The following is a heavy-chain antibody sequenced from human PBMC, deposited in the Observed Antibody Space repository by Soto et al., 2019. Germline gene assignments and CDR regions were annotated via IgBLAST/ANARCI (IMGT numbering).Heavy chain of an antibody. CDR3: AKDEYYDSSGYYYGEVDAFDI. D-gene: IGHD3-22*01. V-gene: IGHV3-30*18. CDR2: ISYDGSNK. J-gene: IGHJ3*02. CDR1: GFTFSSYG. Sequence: GGSLRLSCAASGFTFSSYGMHWVRQAPGKGLEWVAVISYDGSNKYYADPVKGRFTIDKDNSKNTLYLQMNSLRAEDTAVYYGAKDEYYDSSGYYYGEVDAFDIWGQGTMVTVSS.